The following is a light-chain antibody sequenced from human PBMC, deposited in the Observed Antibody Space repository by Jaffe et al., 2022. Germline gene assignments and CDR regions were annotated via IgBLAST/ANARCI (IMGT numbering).Light chain of an antibody. CDR1: ALPKQY. CDR2: KDS. CDR3: QSADSSGTYPG. V-gene: IGLV3-25*03. J-gene: IGLJ2*01. Sequence: SYELTQPPSVSVSPGQTARITCSGDALPKQYAYWYQQKPGQAPVLVIYKDSERPSGIPERFSGSSSGTTVTLTISGVQAEDEADYYCQSADSSGTYPGFGGGTKLTVL.